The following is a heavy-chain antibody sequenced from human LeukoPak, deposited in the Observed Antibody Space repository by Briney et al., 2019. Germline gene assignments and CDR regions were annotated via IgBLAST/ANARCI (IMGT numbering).Heavy chain of an antibody. D-gene: IGHD3-9*01. CDR3: ARSIHYYDILTGFIPYYGMDV. CDR2: IWYDGSNK. Sequence: QPGGSLRFSCAASGFTFSSYGMHWVRQAPGKGLEWVAVIWYDGSNKYYADSVKGRFTISRDNSKNTLYLQMNSLRAEDTAVYYCARSIHYYDILTGFIPYYGMDVWGQGTTVTVSS. J-gene: IGHJ6*02. CDR1: GFTFSSYG. V-gene: IGHV3-33*01.